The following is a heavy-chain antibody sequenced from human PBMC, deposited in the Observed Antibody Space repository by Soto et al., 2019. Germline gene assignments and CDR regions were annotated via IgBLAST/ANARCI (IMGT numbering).Heavy chain of an antibody. D-gene: IGHD2-15*01. CDR2: IKEHGGQS. V-gene: IGHV3-7*01. Sequence: EVQLVESGGDLVQPGGSLRLSCAASGFSFSTYWMTWVRQAPGRGLEWLASIKEHGGQSFYADSVRGRFIISRDNAKNAVYLQLNSLRAEDTAVYYCARGISQAVAPIMRGYFDYWGLGSLL. J-gene: IGHJ4*02. CDR3: ARGISQAVAPIMRGYFDY. CDR1: GFSFSTYW.